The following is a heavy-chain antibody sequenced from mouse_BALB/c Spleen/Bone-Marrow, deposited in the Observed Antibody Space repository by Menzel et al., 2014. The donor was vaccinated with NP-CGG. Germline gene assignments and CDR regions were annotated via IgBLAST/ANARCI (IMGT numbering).Heavy chain of an antibody. CDR2: INSDGGST. D-gene: IGHD1-1*01. CDR1: EYEFPSHD. Sequence: EVQGVESGGGLVRPGESLKLSCESNEYEFPSHDMSWVRKAPEKRLELVAAINSDGGSTYYPDTMERRFIISRDNSKKTLYLQMSSLRSEDTAFYYCARHGDYYGSSLFAYWGQGTLVTVSA. J-gene: IGHJ3*01. CDR3: ARHGDYYGSSLFAY. V-gene: IGHV5-2*01.